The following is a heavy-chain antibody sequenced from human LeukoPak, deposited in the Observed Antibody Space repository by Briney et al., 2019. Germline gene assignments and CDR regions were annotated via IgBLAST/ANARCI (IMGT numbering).Heavy chain of an antibody. CDR1: GFTYDNYW. CDR2: INGDGSST. J-gene: IGHJ4*02. CDR3: ARTPHRAGDVWSGFYTPRPFDY. D-gene: IGHD3-3*01. V-gene: IGHV3-74*01. Sequence: GGSLRLSGGASGFTYDNYWMHWVRQAPGKGLVWVSRINGDGSSTIYADSVKGRFTISRDNAKNTLNLQMKNLRAEDTAVYYCARTPHRAGDVWSGFYTPRPFDYWGLGTLVTVSS.